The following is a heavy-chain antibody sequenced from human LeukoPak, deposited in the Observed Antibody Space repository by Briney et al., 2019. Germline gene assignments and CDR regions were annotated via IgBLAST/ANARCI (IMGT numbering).Heavy chain of an antibody. CDR3: ARGASYYDFWSGYPKYYFDY. Sequence: SQTLSLTCAVSGGSISSGGYSWSWIRQPPGKGLEWIGYIYHSGSTYYNPSLKSRVTMSVDTSKNQFSLKLSSVAAADTAVYYCARGASYYDFWSGYPKYYFDYWGQGTLVTVSS. J-gene: IGHJ4*02. CDR2: IYHSGST. D-gene: IGHD3-3*01. V-gene: IGHV4-30-2*01. CDR1: GGSISSGGYS.